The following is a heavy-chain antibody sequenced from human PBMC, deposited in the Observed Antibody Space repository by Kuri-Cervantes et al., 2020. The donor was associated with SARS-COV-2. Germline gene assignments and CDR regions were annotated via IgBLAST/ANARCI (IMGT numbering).Heavy chain of an antibody. CDR3: ALAVAGTRALRY. CDR2: INPNSGGT. V-gene: IGHV1-2*02. CDR1: GYTFTGYY. D-gene: IGHD6-19*01. J-gene: IGHJ4*02. Sequence: ASVKVSCKASGYTFTGYYMHWVRQAPGQGLEWMGWINPNSGGTNYAQKFQGRVTMTRDTSISTAYMELRSLRSDDTAVYYCALAVAGTRALRYWGQGTLVTVSS.